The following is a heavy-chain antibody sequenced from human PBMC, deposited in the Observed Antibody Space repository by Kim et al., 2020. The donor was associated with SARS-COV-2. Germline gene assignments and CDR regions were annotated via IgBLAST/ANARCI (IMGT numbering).Heavy chain of an antibody. J-gene: IGHJ6*03. CDR3: ARQDIVVVPAALGVYYYCYYYMDV. CDR2: INHSGST. Sequence: SETLSLTCAVYGGSFSGYYWSWIRQPPGKGLEWIGEINHSGSTNYNPSLKSRVTISVDTSKNQFSLTLSSVTAADTAVYYCARQDIVVVPAALGVYYYCYYYMDVWGKGTTVTVPS. D-gene: IGHD2-2*01. CDR1: GGSFSGYY. V-gene: IGHV4-34*01.